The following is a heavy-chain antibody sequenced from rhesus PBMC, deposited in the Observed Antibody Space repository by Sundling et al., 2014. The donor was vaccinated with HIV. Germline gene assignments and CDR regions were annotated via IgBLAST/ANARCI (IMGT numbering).Heavy chain of an antibody. CDR2: VFSGSGNT. J-gene: IGHJ6*01. D-gene: IGHD3-9*01. CDR3: ARDYEDDSDYYPPPLNS. CDR1: GGSMATNY. Sequence: QLQLQESGPGLVKPSETLSLTCAVSGGSMATNYWSWIRQSPGKGLEWIGSVFSGSGNTYYNPSLKSRVTISTDTSKNQFSLKLSSVTAADTAIYYCARDYEDDSDYYPPPLNSWGQGVVVTVSS. V-gene: IGHV4-173*01.